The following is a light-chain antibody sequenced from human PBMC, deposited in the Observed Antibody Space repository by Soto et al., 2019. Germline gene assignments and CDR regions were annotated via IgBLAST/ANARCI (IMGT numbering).Light chain of an antibody. CDR2: DTS. Sequence: EIVLTQSPATLSLSPGERGTLSCRASQSVGRYLAWYQHTPGQPPRLLIYDTSNRAPGTPGRFGGSGSGTDITLTISSREPEDFAFYYCLQRSVWPWTVGQGTKVEVK. J-gene: IGKJ1*01. CDR1: QSVGRY. CDR3: LQRSVWPWT. V-gene: IGKV3-11*01.